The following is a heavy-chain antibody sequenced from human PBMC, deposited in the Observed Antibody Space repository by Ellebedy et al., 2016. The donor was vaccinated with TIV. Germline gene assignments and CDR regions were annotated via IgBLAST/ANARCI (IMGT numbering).Heavy chain of an antibody. J-gene: IGHJ6*02. CDR3: ARVTLVVPGAKYFYYGMDV. D-gene: IGHD2-2*01. V-gene: IGHV5-51*01. CDR2: IYLGDSDT. Sequence: ASVKVSCKASTYSFSSYWIGWVRHVPGKGLEWMGVIYLGDSDTIYSPSFQGQVTISADKSINTACLGWSSLKASDSAMYFCARVTLVVPGAKYFYYGMDVWGHGTSVAVSS. CDR1: TYSFSSYW.